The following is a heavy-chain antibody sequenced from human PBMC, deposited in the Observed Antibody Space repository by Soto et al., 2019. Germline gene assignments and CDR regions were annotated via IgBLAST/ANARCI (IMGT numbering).Heavy chain of an antibody. CDR2: IYHSGST. D-gene: IGHD5-12*01. Sequence: SSETLSLTCAVSGGSISSGGYSWSWIRQPPGKGLEWIGYIYHSGSTYYNPSLKSRVTISVDRSKNQFSLKLSSVTAADTAVYYCARGEMATIKFDYWGQGTLVTVSS. J-gene: IGHJ4*02. CDR1: GGSISSGGYS. CDR3: ARGEMATIKFDY. V-gene: IGHV4-30-2*01.